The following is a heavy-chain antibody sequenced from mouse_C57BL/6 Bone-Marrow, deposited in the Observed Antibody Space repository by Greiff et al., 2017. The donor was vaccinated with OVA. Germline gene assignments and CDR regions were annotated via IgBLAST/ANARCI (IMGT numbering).Heavy chain of an antibody. CDR2: IDPANGNT. J-gene: IGHJ4*01. D-gene: IGHD2-4*01. V-gene: IGHV14-3*01. Sequence: EVNVVESVAELVRPGASVKLSCTASGFNIKNTYMHWVKQRPEQGLEWIGRIDPANGNTKYAPKFQGKATITADTSSNTAYLQLSSLTSEDTAIYYCANHGYYDYGNYAMDYWGQGTSVTVSS. CDR3: ANHGYYDYGNYAMDY. CDR1: GFNIKNTY.